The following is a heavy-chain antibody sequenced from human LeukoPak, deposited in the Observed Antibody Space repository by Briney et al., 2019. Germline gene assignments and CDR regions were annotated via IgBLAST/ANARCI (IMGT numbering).Heavy chain of an antibody. D-gene: IGHD5-24*01. CDR2: VDSRGNT. Sequence: PSETLSLTCAVSNSSISTYYWTWIQQTAGKGLEWIGYVDSRGNTNYNPSLKSRVTISLASSRKQFSLRLTSVTAADTAVYYCAAGAPKFLHLIYWGQGTLVTVSS. CDR3: AAGAPKFLHLIY. CDR1: NSSISTYY. V-gene: IGHV4-59*01. J-gene: IGHJ4*02.